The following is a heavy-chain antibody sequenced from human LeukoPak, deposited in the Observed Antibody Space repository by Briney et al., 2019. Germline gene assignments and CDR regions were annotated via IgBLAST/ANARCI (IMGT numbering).Heavy chain of an antibody. CDR3: ARGLVDAFDI. J-gene: IGHJ3*02. V-gene: IGHV4-59*01. CDR1: GGSISSYY. Sequence: SETLSLTCTVSGGSISSYYWSWIRQPPGKGLEWIGYIYYSGCTNYNPSLKSRVTISVDTSKNQFSLKLSSLTAADTAVYYCARGLVDAFDIWGQGTLVTVSS. CDR2: IYYSGCT.